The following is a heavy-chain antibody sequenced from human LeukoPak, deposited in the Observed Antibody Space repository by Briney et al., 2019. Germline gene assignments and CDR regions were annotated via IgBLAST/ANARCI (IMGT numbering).Heavy chain of an antibody. CDR3: ARDQGVGGYSYGTNWFDP. D-gene: IGHD5-18*01. CDR2: IIPIFGTA. Sequence: ASVKVSCKASGGTFSSYAISWVRQAPGQGREWMGGIIPIFGTANYAQKFQGRVTITTDESTSTAYMELSSLRSEDTAVYYCARDQGVGGYSYGTNWFDPWGQGTLVTVSS. J-gene: IGHJ5*02. CDR1: GGTFSSYA. V-gene: IGHV1-69*05.